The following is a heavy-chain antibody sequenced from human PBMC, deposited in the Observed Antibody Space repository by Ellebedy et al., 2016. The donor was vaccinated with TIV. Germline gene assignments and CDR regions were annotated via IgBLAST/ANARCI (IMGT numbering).Heavy chain of an antibody. Sequence: GGSLRLSCVASGFSFSSYWMSWVRQAPGKGLEWVANMRQDGGDKYYVDSVKGRFTISRDNAKNSLFLQMNGLRAEDTAVYYCATDGSYGDYLSPAHASVMWGQGTMVSVSS. V-gene: IGHV3-7*01. D-gene: IGHD4-17*01. CDR2: MRQDGGDK. CDR1: GFSFSSYW. J-gene: IGHJ3*02. CDR3: ATDGSYGDYLSPAHASVM.